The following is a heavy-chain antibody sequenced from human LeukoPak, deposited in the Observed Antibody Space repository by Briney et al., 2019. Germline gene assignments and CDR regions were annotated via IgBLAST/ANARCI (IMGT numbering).Heavy chain of an antibody. CDR3: ARDSTDIVVVPAAATAWGIDY. Sequence: ASVKVSCKASGYTFTGYYMHWVRQAPGQGLEWMGWINPNSGGTNYAQKFQGRVTMTRDTSISTAYMELSRLRSDDTAVYYCARDSTDIVVVPAAATAWGIDYWGQGTLVTVSS. J-gene: IGHJ4*02. D-gene: IGHD2-2*01. CDR1: GYTFTGYY. CDR2: INPNSGGT. V-gene: IGHV1-2*02.